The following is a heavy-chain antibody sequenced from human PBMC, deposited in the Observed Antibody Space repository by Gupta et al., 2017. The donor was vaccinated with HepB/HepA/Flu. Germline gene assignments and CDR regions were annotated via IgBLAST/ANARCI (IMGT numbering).Heavy chain of an antibody. J-gene: IGHJ4*02. CDR3: AKGDRSGYGEY. Sequence: EVQLLESGGGFVQPGGSLRLSCSASGLTFRISAISWLRQAPGTGLEWVLESSGGGGLTYSADSVESRFTMSRDNSKNTLYLNINSLRAADTATDYCAKGDRSGYGEYWGPGTLVSVSS. V-gene: IGHV3-23*01. D-gene: IGHD3-22*01. CDR1: GLTFRISA. CDR2: SSGGGGLT.